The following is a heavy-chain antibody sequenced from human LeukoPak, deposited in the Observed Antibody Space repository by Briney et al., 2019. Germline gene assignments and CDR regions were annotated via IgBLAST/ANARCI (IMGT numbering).Heavy chain of an antibody. V-gene: IGHV3-7*01. CDR1: GFTFSSYW. J-gene: IGHJ4*02. CDR3: AKEELELRFDY. CDR2: IGEDGSEK. D-gene: IGHD1-7*01. Sequence: GGSLRLSCAASGFTFSSYWMTWVRQAPGKGLEWVANIGEDGSEKYYVDSVKGRFTISRDNSKNTLYLQMNSLRAEDTAVYYCAKEELELRFDYWGQGTLVTVSS.